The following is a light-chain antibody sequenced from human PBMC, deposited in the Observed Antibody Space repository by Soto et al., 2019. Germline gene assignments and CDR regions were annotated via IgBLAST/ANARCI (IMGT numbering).Light chain of an antibody. CDR3: CSYPGSSTFV. J-gene: IGLJ1*01. Sequence: QSALTQPASVSGSPGQSITISCTGTSSDVGSYNLVSWYQQHPGKAPKLMIYEGSKRPSGVSNRFSGSKSGNTASLTISGIHAAAAADYYCCSYPGSSTFVFGNGTKVTV. V-gene: IGLV2-23*03. CDR1: SSDVGSYNL. CDR2: EGS.